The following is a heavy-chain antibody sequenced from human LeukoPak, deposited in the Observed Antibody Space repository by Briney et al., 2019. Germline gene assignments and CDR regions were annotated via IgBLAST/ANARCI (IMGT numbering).Heavy chain of an antibody. J-gene: IGHJ6*03. D-gene: IGHD2-15*01. CDR1: GYSFTSYW. Sequence: GESLKISCKGSGYSFTSYWIGWVRQMPGKGLEWMGIIYPGDSDTRYSPSFQGQVTISADKSISTAYLQWSSLKASDTAMYYCARTSLGYCSGGSCYRYYMDVWGKGTTVTVSS. CDR3: ARTSLGYCSGGSCYRYYMDV. CDR2: IYPGDSDT. V-gene: IGHV5-51*01.